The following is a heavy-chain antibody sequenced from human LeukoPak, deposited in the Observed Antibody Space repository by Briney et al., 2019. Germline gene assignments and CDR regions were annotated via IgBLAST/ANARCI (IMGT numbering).Heavy chain of an antibody. Sequence: SETLSLTCTVSGGSISSSSYYWGWIRQPPGKGLEWIGSIYYSGSTYYNPSLKSRVTISVDTSKNQFSLKLTSVTAADTAVYYCARRGDGYNLGYWGQGTLVTVSS. J-gene: IGHJ4*02. CDR1: GGSISSSSYY. V-gene: IGHV4-39*01. CDR2: IYYSGST. D-gene: IGHD5-24*01. CDR3: ARRGDGYNLGY.